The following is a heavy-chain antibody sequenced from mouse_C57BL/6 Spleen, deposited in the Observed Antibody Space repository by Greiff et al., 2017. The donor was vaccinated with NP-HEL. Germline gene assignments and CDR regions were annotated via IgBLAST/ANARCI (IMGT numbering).Heavy chain of an antibody. V-gene: IGHV1-26*01. D-gene: IGHD2-2*01. J-gene: IGHJ2*01. CDR2: INPNNGGT. CDR1: GYTFTDYY. CDR3: ARGEVYGYDRYFDY. Sequence: EVQLQQSGPELVKPGASVKISCKASGYTFTDYYMNWVKQSHGKSLEWIGDINPNNGGTSYNQKFKGKATLTVDKSSSTAYMELRSLTSEDSAVYYCARGEVYGYDRYFDYWGQGTTLTVSS.